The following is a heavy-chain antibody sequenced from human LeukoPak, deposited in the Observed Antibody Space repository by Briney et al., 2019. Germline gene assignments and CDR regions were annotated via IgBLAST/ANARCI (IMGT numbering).Heavy chain of an antibody. CDR3: AREGQGDYDFDY. CDR1: GFSFSSYS. CDR2: ISSSSSTI. Sequence: RGSLRLSCAASGFSFSSYSMNWVSQAPGKGLGWVSYISSSSSTIYYADSVKGRFTISRDNAKNLLYLEMNSLRAEDTAVYYCAREGQGDYDFDYWGQGTLVTVSS. J-gene: IGHJ4*02. V-gene: IGHV3-48*01. D-gene: IGHD4-17*01.